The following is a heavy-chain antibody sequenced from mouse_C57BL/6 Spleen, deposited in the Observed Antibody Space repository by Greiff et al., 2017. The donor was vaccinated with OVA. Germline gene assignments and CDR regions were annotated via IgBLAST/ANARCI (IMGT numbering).Heavy chain of an antibody. V-gene: IGHV6-6*01. CDR3: TGSTVVAPTFDY. D-gene: IGHD1-1*01. CDR1: GFTFSDAW. Sequence: EVQGVESGGGLVQPGGSMKLSCAASGFTFSDAWMDWVRQSPEKGLEWVAEIRNKANNHATYYAESVKGRFTISRDDSKSSVYLQMNSLRAEDTGIYYCTGSTVVAPTFDYWGQGTTLTVSS. CDR2: IRNKANNHAT. J-gene: IGHJ2*01.